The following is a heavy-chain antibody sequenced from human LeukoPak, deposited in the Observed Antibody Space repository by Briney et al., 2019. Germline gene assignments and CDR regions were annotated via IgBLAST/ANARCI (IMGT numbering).Heavy chain of an antibody. CDR3: AREVAVAADY. D-gene: IGHD6-19*01. V-gene: IGHV3-7*01. Sequence: PGGSLTLSCAASGFTFSNYWMNWVRQAPGKGLEWVANIKQDGSEKYYVDSVKGRFTISRDNAKNSLYLQMNSLRAEDTAVYYCAREVAVAADYWGQGTLVTVSS. CDR2: IKQDGSEK. CDR1: GFTFSNYW. J-gene: IGHJ4*02.